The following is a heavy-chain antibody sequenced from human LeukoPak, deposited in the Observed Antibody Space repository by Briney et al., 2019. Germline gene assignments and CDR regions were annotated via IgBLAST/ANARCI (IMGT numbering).Heavy chain of an antibody. CDR2: TSAYNGNT. D-gene: IGHD2-2*01. CDR1: GYSFTSYG. CDR3: ARDVGEYCSSTNCYASHY. J-gene: IGHJ4*02. Sequence: GASVKVSCKASGYSFTSYGISWVRQAPGQGREWMGWTSAYNGNTNYAQKLQGRVTMTTDTSTSTAYMELRSLRSDDTAVYYCARDVGEYCSSTNCYASHYWGQGTLVTVSS. V-gene: IGHV1-18*01.